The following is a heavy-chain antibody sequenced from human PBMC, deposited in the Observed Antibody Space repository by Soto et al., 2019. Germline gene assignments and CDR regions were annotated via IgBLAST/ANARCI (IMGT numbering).Heavy chain of an antibody. CDR3: TTEAYVLRFLEWLFLFDY. Sequence: GGSLRLSCAASGFTFSNAWMSWVRQAPGKGLEWVGRIKSKTDGGTTDYAAPVKGRFTISRDDSKNTLYLQMNSLKTEATAVYYCTTEAYVLRFLEWLFLFDYWGQGTLVTVSS. D-gene: IGHD3-3*01. CDR1: GFTFSNAW. V-gene: IGHV3-15*01. CDR2: IKSKTDGGTT. J-gene: IGHJ4*02.